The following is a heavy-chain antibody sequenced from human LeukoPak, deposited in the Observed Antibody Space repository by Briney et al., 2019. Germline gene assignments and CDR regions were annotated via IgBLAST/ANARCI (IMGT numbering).Heavy chain of an antibody. CDR1: GYTFTSYD. Sequence: ASVKVSCKASGYTFTSYDINWVRQATGQGLEWMGWVNPNSGNTGYAQKLQGRVTITRNTSISTAYMELSSLRSEDTAVYYCARDQPELFYFDYWGQGTLVTVSS. CDR2: VNPNSGNT. J-gene: IGHJ4*02. D-gene: IGHD1-14*01. CDR3: ARDQPELFYFDY. V-gene: IGHV1-8*03.